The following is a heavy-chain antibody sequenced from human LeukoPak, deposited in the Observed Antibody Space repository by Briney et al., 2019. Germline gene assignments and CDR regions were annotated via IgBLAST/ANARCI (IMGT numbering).Heavy chain of an antibody. V-gene: IGHV3-23*01. D-gene: IGHD7-27*01. Sequence: TSETLSLTCTVSGGSISSSSYYWGWIRQAPGKGLEWVSAISGSGGSTYYADSVKGRFTISRDNSKNTLYLQMNSLRAEDTAVYYCAKDHSGVFDYWGQGTLVTVSS. CDR1: GGSISSSSYY. J-gene: IGHJ4*02. CDR2: ISGSGGST. CDR3: AKDHSGVFDY.